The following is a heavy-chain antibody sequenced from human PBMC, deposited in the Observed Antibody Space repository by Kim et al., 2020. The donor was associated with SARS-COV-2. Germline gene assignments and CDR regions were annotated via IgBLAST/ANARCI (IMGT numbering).Heavy chain of an antibody. CDR1: GGSISSSSYY. V-gene: IGHV4-39*07. Sequence: SETLSLTCTVSGGSISSSSYYWGWIRQPPGKGLEWIGSIYYSGSTYYNPSLKSRVTISVDTSKNQFSLKLSSVTAADTAVYYCARDSPSGAFDIWGQGTMVTVSS. CDR2: IYYSGST. D-gene: IGHD3-10*01. J-gene: IGHJ3*02. CDR3: ARDSPSGAFDI.